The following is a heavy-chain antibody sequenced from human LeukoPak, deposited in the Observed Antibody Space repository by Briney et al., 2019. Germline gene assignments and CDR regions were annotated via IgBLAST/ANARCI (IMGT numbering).Heavy chain of an antibody. J-gene: IGHJ5*02. V-gene: IGHV3-7*05. CDR1: GFTFSDSW. CDR3: ARGHGWFDP. CDR2: IEQDGSEK. Sequence: GGSLRLSCAASGFTFSDSWMTWVRQAPGKGLEWVANIEQDGSEKNYVDFVKGRFTISRDNAKNSLYLQMNSLRAEDTAVYYCARGHGWFDPWGQGTLVTVSS.